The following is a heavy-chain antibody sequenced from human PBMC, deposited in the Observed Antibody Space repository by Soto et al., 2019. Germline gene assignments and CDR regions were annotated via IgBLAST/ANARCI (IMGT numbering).Heavy chain of an antibody. CDR2: IYYSGST. D-gene: IGHD6-13*01. V-gene: IGHV4-31*03. CDR1: GGSISSGGYY. J-gene: IGHJ5*02. CDR3: ARVREQLVPNWFDP. Sequence: SETLSLTCTVSGGSISSGGYYWSWIRQHPGKGLEWIGYIYYSGSTYYNPSLKSRVTISVDTSKNQFSLRLSSVTAADTAVYYCARVREQLVPNWFDPWGQGTLVTVSS.